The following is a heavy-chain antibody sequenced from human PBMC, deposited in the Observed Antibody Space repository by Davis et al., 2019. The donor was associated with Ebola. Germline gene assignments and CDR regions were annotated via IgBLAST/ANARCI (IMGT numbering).Heavy chain of an antibody. CDR3: AKCIAADWFDP. V-gene: IGHV4-39*01. J-gene: IGHJ5*02. CDR2: IYYSGST. Sequence: SETLSLTCSVSGGSISSSGSYWGWIRQPPGKGLEWIGSIYYSGSTYYNPSLKSRVTISVDTSKNQFSLKLSSVTAADTAVYYCAKCIAADWFDPWGQGTLVTVSS. D-gene: IGHD6-13*01. CDR1: GGSISSSGSY.